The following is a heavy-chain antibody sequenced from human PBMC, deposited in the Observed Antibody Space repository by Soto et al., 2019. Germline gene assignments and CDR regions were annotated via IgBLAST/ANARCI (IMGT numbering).Heavy chain of an antibody. J-gene: IGHJ3*01. CDR1: GFSFSSYW. Sequence: GGSLRLSCAGSGFSFSSYWMHWVRQGPGKGLVWVARINTEGSSTNYADSVEGRFTISRDNAKNTLYLQMNSLRAEDTAVYYCARSPGGYYIDWGQGTMVTVSS. V-gene: IGHV3-74*01. CDR3: ARSPGGYYID. D-gene: IGHD2-15*01. CDR2: INTEGSST.